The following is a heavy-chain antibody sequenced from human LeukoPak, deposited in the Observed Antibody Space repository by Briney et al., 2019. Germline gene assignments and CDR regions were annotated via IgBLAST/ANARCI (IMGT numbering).Heavy chain of an antibody. CDR2: IIPIFGTT. D-gene: IGHD6-13*01. V-gene: IGHV1-69*06. J-gene: IGHJ6*03. CDR1: GGTFSSYA. Sequence: SVKVSCKASGGTFSSYAISWVRQAPGQGLEWMGGIIPIFGTTNYAQKFQDRVTITADKSTSTAYVELSSLRSEDTAVYYCARVVGLTGYSSSWYSGYYYYMDVWGKGTTVTVSS. CDR3: ARVVGLTGYSSSWYSGYYYYMDV.